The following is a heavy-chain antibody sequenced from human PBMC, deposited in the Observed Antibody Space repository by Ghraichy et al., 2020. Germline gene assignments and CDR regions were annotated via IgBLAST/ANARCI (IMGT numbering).Heavy chain of an antibody. CDR3: ATSPNYYDSSGYYRLYGMDV. Sequence: ASVKVSCKVSGYTLTELSMHWVRQAPGKGLEWMGGFDPEDGETIYAQKFQGRVTMTEDTSTDTAYMELSSLRSEDTAVYYCATSPNYYDSSGYYRLYGMDVWGQGTTVTVSS. CDR2: FDPEDGET. J-gene: IGHJ6*02. D-gene: IGHD3-22*01. CDR1: GYTLTELS. V-gene: IGHV1-24*01.